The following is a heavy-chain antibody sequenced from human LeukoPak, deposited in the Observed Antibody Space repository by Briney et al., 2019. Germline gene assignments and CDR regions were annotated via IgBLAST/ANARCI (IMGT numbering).Heavy chain of an antibody. Sequence: ASVKVSCKASGYTFTGYYMHWVRQAPGQGLEWMGWINPNSGGTNYAQKFQGRVTMTRDTSISTAYMELSRLRSDDTAVYYCARGSAVTANNFDFWGQGTLVTVSS. CDR1: GYTFTGYY. CDR2: INPNSGGT. CDR3: ARGSAVTANNFDF. J-gene: IGHJ4*02. D-gene: IGHD4-11*01. V-gene: IGHV1-2*02.